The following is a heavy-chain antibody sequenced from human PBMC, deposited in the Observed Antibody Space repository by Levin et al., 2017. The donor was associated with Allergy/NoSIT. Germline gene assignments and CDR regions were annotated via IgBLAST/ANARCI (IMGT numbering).Heavy chain of an antibody. CDR1: GFTFSSYA. J-gene: IGHJ5*02. CDR2: ISGSGGST. Sequence: GGSLRLSCAASGFTFSSYAMSWVRQAPGKGLEWVSAISGSGGSTYYADSVKGRFTISRDNSKNTLYLQMNSLRAEDTAVYYCAKPGSIFGVVITESPRTAWFDPWGQGTLVTVSS. CDR3: AKPGSIFGVVITESPRTAWFDP. D-gene: IGHD3-3*01. V-gene: IGHV3-23*01.